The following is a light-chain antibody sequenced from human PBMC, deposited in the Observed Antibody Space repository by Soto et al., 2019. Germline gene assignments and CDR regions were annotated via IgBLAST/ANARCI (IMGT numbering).Light chain of an antibody. Sequence: EIVMTQSPATLSVSPGERATLSCRASQSVSRRLAWYQHRPGQSPRLLISGASMRASGVPVRFSGSGSGTDFTLTISRLEPEDFAVYYCQQYGGSPITFGLGTRLEI. CDR2: GAS. J-gene: IGKJ5*01. V-gene: IGKV3-20*01. CDR3: QQYGGSPIT. CDR1: QSVSRR.